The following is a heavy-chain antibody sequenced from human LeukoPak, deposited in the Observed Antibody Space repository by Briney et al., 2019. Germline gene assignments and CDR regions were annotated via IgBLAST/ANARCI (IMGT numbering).Heavy chain of an antibody. CDR2: IWYDGSNK. D-gene: IGHD2-21*01. CDR1: GFTFSSYG. CDR3: ARPRTLIDGMDV. V-gene: IGHV3-33*01. J-gene: IGHJ6*02. Sequence: GRSPRLSCAASGFTFSSYGMHWVRQAPGKGLEWVAVIWYDGSNKYYADSVKGRFTISRDNSKNTLYLQMNSLRAEDTAVYYCARPRTLIDGMDVWGQGTTVTVSS.